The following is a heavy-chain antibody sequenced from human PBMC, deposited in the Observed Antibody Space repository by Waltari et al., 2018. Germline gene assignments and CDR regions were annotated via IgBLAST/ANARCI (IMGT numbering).Heavy chain of an antibody. CDR3: AKNDWYFDL. CDR2: IKQDGSEK. CDR1: GSPFPTYW. V-gene: IGHV3-7*01. Sequence: VQLVESGGGLVQPGGSLRLSCAASGSPFPTYWMSWVRQTPGKGLEWVANIKQDGSEKSYVDSVKGRFTISRDNAKNSLYLQMNSLRAEDTAIYYCAKNDWYFDLWGRGTLVTVSS. J-gene: IGHJ2*01.